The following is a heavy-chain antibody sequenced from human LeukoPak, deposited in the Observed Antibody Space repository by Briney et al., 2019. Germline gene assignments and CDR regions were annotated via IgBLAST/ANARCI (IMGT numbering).Heavy chain of an antibody. CDR1: GFTLSTYS. Sequence: GGSLRLSCAASGFTLSTYSMHWVRQAPGKGLEFVSAIGYNGGDTYYANSVKGRFTISRDISKNTLYLQMGSLRAEDTAVYYCARDSSGWYDYFDYWGQGTLVTVSS. J-gene: IGHJ4*02. CDR3: ARDSSGWYDYFDY. D-gene: IGHD6-19*01. V-gene: IGHV3-64*01. CDR2: IGYNGGDT.